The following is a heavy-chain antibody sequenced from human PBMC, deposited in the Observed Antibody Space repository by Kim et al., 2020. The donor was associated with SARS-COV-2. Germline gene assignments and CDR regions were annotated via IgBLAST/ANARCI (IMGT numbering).Heavy chain of an antibody. CDR3: ATRRTGSYYPFDY. CDR2: IYSGGSST. CDR1: GFTFSSYA. Sequence: GGSLRLSCAASGFTFSSYAMSWVRQAPGKGLEWVSVIYSGGSSTYYADSMKGRFTISRDNSKNTLYLQMNSLRAEDTAVYYCATRRTGSYYPFDYWGQGTLVTVSS. V-gene: IGHV3-23*03. J-gene: IGHJ4*02. D-gene: IGHD1-26*01.